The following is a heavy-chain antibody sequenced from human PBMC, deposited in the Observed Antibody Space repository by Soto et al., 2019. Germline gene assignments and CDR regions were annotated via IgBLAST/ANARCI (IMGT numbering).Heavy chain of an antibody. CDR1: GFTFDDYA. D-gene: IGHD2-2*01. Sequence: EVQLVESGGGLVQPGRSLRLSCAASGFTFDDYAMHWVRQAPGKGLEWVSGISWNSGSIGYADSVKGRFTISRDNAENSLYLPMNSLRAEDTALYYCAKGGDIVLVPVASSNWFDPWGQGTLVTVSS. V-gene: IGHV3-9*01. CDR3: AKGGDIVLVPVASSNWFDP. J-gene: IGHJ5*02. CDR2: ISWNSGSI.